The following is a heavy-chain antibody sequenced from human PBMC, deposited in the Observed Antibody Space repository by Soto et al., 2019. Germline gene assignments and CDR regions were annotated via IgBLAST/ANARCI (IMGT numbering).Heavy chain of an antibody. J-gene: IGHJ6*02. CDR3: DKDLYDILTGYYISDYGKDV. D-gene: IGHD3-9*01. CDR2: ISGSGGST. CDR1: GFPFSSYA. V-gene: IGHV3-23*01. Sequence: GGSLRLSCAASGFPFSSYAMSWVRQSPGKGLEWVSAISGSGGSTYYADSVKGRFTISRDNSKNTLYLQMNRLRAEDTAVYYCDKDLYDILTGYYISDYGKDVWGHGTTVTVSS.